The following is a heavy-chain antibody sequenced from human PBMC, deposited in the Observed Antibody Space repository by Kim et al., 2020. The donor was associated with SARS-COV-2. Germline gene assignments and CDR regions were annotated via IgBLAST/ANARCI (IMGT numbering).Heavy chain of an antibody. CDR3: ARAVVATLIPQLREAYGMDV. D-gene: IGHD5-12*01. Sequence: SVKVSCKASGGTFSSYAISWVRQAPGQGLEWMGGIIPIFGTANYAQKFQGRVTITADESTSTAYMELSSLRSEDTAVYYCARAVVATLIPQLREAYGMDVWGQGTTVTVSS. CDR2: IIPIFGTA. J-gene: IGHJ6*02. V-gene: IGHV1-69*13. CDR1: GGTFSSYA.